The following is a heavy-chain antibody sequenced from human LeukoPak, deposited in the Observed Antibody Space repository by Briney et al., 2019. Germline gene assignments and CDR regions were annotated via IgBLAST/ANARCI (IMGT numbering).Heavy chain of an antibody. CDR1: GFTFSSYS. CDR2: ISSSSSYI. D-gene: IGHD3-22*01. Sequence: GGSLRLSCAASGFTFSSYSMNWVRQAPWKGLEWVSSISSSSSYIYYADSVKGRFTISRDNAKTSLYLQMNSLRAEDTAVYYCARDVSSGYTDISDAFDIWGQGTMVTVSS. J-gene: IGHJ3*02. V-gene: IGHV3-21*01. CDR3: ARDVSSGYTDISDAFDI.